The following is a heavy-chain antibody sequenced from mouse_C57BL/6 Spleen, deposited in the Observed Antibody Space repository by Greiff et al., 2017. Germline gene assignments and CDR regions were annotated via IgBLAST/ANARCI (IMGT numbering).Heavy chain of an antibody. Sequence: QVQLQQPGAELVMPGASVKLSCKASGYTFTSYWMHWVKQRPGQGLEWIGEIDPSASYTNYNQKFKGKSTLTVDKSSSTAYMQLSSLTSEDSAVYYCARNYGNYLYYFDDWGQGTTLTVSS. V-gene: IGHV1-69*01. CDR2: IDPSASYT. J-gene: IGHJ2*01. D-gene: IGHD2-1*01. CDR1: GYTFTSYW. CDR3: ARNYGNYLYYFDD.